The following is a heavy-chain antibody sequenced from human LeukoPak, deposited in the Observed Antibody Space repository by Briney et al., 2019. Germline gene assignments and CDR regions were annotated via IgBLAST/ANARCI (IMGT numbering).Heavy chain of an antibody. J-gene: IGHJ5*02. Sequence: EASVKVSCKASGYTFTSYYMRWVRQAPGQGLEWMGIINPSGGSTSYAQKFQGRVTMTRDTSTSTVYMELSSLRSEDTAVYYCARGPLFENVVVPAAIGRNNWFDPWGQGTLVTVSS. D-gene: IGHD2-2*01. CDR2: INPSGGST. V-gene: IGHV1-46*01. CDR1: GYTFTSYY. CDR3: ARGPLFENVVVPAAIGRNNWFDP.